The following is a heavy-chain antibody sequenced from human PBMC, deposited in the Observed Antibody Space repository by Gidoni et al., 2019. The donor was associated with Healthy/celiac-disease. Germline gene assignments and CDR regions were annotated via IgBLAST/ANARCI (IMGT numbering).Heavy chain of an antibody. Sequence: EVQLVESGGGLVQPGRSLRLSCAASGFTSDDYAMHWVRQAPGKGLEWVSGISWNSGSIGYTDSVKGRFTISRDNAKNSLYLQMNSLRAEDTALYYCAKDIDCSSTSCYRGSLGYWGQGTLVTVSS. CDR2: ISWNSGSI. J-gene: IGHJ4*02. CDR1: GFTSDDYA. V-gene: IGHV3-9*02. CDR3: AKDIDCSSTSCYRGSLGY. D-gene: IGHD2-2*01.